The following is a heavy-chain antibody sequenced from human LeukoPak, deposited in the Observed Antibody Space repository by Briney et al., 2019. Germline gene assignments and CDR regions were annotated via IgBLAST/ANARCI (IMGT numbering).Heavy chain of an antibody. Sequence: ASVKVSCKASGYTFAGYYMHWVRQAPGQGLEWMGWINPNSGGTNYAQKFQGRVTMTRDTSISTAYMELSRLRSDDTAVYYCARDSAVWGSLNWFDPWGQGTLVTVSS. CDR1: GYTFAGYY. CDR2: INPNSGGT. V-gene: IGHV1-2*02. CDR3: ARDSAVWGSLNWFDP. D-gene: IGHD3-16*01. J-gene: IGHJ5*02.